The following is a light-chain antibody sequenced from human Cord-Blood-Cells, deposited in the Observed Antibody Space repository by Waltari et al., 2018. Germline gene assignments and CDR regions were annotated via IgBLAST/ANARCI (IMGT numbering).Light chain of an antibody. CDR2: RNK. J-gene: IGLJ3*02. CDR1: SPNIGSNY. Sequence: QSVLTQPPSASGTPGQRVTISCSGSSPNIGSNYVYWYQQHPGTAPKLPIYRNKQRPSGVPDRFSASKSGTSASLAISGLRSEDEADYYCAAWDDSLGGPVFGGGTKLTVL. V-gene: IGLV1-47*01. CDR3: AAWDDSLGGPV.